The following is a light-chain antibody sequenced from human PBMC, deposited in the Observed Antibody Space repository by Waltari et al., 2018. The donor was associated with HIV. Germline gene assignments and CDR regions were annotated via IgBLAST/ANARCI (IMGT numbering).Light chain of an antibody. J-gene: IGLJ3*02. CDR2: EVN. V-gene: IGLV2-18*02. CDR3: SSYTSSSTLWM. CDR1: NSDVGSYNR. Sequence: QSALTQPPSVSGSPGQSVTISCTGTNSDVGSYNRASWYQLPPGTAPKLMIYEVNNRPSGVPDRFSGSKSGNTASLTISGLQAEDEADYYCSSYTSSSTLWMFGGGTKLTVL.